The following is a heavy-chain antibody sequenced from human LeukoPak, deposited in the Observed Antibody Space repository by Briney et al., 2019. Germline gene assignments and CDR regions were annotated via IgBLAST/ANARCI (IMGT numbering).Heavy chain of an antibody. CDR1: KFTFSNYW. CDR2: IKQDGSEK. J-gene: IGHJ4*02. V-gene: IGHV3-7*01. CDR3: ASEGQGSHAFGWAVDY. Sequence: GGSLRLSCAASKFTFSNYWMSWVRQAPGKGLEWVANIKQDGSEKYYVDSVKGRFTISRDNAKNSLYLQMNSLRAEDTAVYYCASEGQGSHAFGWAVDYWGQGTLVNVSS. D-gene: IGHD3-9*01.